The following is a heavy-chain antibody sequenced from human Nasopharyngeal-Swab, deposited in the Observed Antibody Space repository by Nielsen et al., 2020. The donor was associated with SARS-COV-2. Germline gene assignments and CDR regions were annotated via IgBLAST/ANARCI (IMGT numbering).Heavy chain of an antibody. Sequence: WIRQPPGEGLEWIGEINHSGSTNYNPSLKSRVTISVDTSKNQFSLKLSSVTAADTAVYYCARTRGVLRLRCFDYWGQGTLVTVSS. CDR3: ARTRGVLRLRCFDY. D-gene: IGHD4-17*01. V-gene: IGHV4-34*01. J-gene: IGHJ4*02. CDR2: INHSGST.